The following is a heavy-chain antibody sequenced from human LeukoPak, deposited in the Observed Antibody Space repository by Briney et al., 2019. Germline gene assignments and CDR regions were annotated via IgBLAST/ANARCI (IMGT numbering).Heavy chain of an antibody. CDR1: GGSSSGYY. Sequence: SETLSLTCAVYGGSSSGYYWSWIRQPPGKGLEWIGEINHSGSTNYNPSLKSRVTISVDTSKNQFSLKLSSVTAADTAVYYCARGTMTTVTYYFDYWGQGTLVTASS. V-gene: IGHV4-34*01. J-gene: IGHJ4*02. CDR3: ARGTMTTVTYYFDY. CDR2: INHSGST. D-gene: IGHD4-17*01.